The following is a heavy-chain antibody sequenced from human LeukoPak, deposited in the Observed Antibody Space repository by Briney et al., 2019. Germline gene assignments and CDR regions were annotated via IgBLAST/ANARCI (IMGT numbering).Heavy chain of an antibody. D-gene: IGHD3-3*01. V-gene: IGHV3-23*01. Sequence: GGSLRLSCAASGFTFSSYAMSWVRQAPGKGLEWVSAISGSGGSTYYADSVKGRFTISRDNSKNTLYLQMNSLRAEDTAVYYCAKSVHDFGSGYRSYAYWGQGTLVTVSS. CDR3: AKSVHDFGSGYRSYAY. CDR2: ISGSGGST. CDR1: GFTFSSYA. J-gene: IGHJ4*02.